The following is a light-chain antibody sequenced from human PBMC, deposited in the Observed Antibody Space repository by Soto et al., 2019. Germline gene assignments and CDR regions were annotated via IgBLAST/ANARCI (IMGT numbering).Light chain of an antibody. J-gene: IGLJ1*01. CDR1: SSDVGGYNY. CDR2: LVS. Sequence: QSVLTQPRSVSGSPGQSVTISCTGTSSDVGGYNYVSWYQQHPGKAPKVMIYLVSKRPSGVPDRFSGSKSGNTASLTISGLQDEDEADYYCCSYAGNYIYVFGTGTKVTVL. V-gene: IGLV2-11*01. CDR3: CSYAGNYIYV.